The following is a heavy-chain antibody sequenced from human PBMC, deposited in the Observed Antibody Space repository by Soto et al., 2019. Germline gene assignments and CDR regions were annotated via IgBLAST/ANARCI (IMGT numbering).Heavy chain of an antibody. V-gene: IGHV4-59*08. Sequence: QVQLQESGPGLVKPLETLSLTCTVSGGSITNYYCSWFRQPPGKGLEWIGYIQYNGYSAYNLSLKRRVTMSMDTSKTQFSPMVESGTATDTAVYYCARHGFGPLHGLVDVWGQGTTVIVSS. D-gene: IGHD3-10*01. J-gene: IGHJ6*02. CDR1: GGSITNYY. CDR2: IQYNGYS. CDR3: ARHGFGPLHGLVDV.